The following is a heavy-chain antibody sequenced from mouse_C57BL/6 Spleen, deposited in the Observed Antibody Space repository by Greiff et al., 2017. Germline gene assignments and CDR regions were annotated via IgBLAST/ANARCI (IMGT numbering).Heavy chain of an antibody. Sequence: QVQLQQSGAELVKPGASVKLSCKASGYTFTEYTIHWVKQRSGQGLEWIGWFYPGSGSIKYNEKFKDKATLTADKSSSTVYMELSRLTSYDSAVYFCARHEDVFHYYGSSSGFAYWGQGTLVTVSA. CDR2: FYPGSGSI. J-gene: IGHJ3*01. CDR3: ARHEDVFHYYGSSSGFAY. V-gene: IGHV1-62-2*01. D-gene: IGHD1-1*01. CDR1: GYTFTEYT.